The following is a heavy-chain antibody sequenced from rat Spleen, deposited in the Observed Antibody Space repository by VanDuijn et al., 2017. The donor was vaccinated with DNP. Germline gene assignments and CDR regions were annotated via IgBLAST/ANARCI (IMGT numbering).Heavy chain of an antibody. J-gene: IGHJ2*01. D-gene: IGHD1-11*01. CDR1: GFTFSDYY. CDR3: ARHGRRVFDY. V-gene: IGHV5-22*01. Sequence: EVRLVESGGGLVQPGRSLKLSCAASGFTFSDYYMAWVRQAPTKGLELVAYISYFGDNTYSGDSVKGRFTISRDNAKSTLYLQMNSLRSEDMATYYWARHGRRVFDYWGQGVMVTVSS. CDR2: ISYFGDNT.